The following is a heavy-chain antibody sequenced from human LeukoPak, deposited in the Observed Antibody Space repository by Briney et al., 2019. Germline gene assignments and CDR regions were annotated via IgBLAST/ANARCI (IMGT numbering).Heavy chain of an antibody. V-gene: IGHV3-30*04. J-gene: IGHJ4*02. CDR2: ISYDGSNQ. Sequence: GGSLRLSCAASGFSFRNYAMHWVRQAPGQGLEWVAVISYDGSNQYYADSVKGRFTISRGNSKNTVYLQMNSLRAEDTAVYHCARATYYFGSGSYWHFDSWGQGTLVTVSS. CDR3: ARATYYFGSGSYWHFDS. D-gene: IGHD3-10*01. CDR1: GFSFRNYA.